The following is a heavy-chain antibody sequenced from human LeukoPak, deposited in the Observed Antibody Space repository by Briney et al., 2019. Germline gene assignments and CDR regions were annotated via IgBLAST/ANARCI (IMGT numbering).Heavy chain of an antibody. J-gene: IGHJ4*02. CDR3: QRTMVRGELDY. D-gene: IGHD3-10*01. Sequence: GGSLRLSCAASGFTVSSKYMSWVRQAPGKGLEWVSVIYSGGSTYYADSVKGRFTISRDNSKNTLYLQMNSLRAEDTAVYYCQRTMVRGELDYWGQGTLVTVSS. CDR2: IYSGGST. CDR1: GFTVSSKY. V-gene: IGHV3-53*01.